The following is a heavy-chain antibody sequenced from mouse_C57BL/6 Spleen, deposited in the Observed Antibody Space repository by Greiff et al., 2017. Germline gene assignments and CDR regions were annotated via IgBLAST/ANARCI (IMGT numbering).Heavy chain of an antibody. Sequence: VQVVESGPGLVAPSQSLSITCTVSGFSLTSYAISWVRQPPGKGLEWLGVIWTGGGTNYNSALKSRLSISKDNSKSQVFLKMNSLQTDDTARYYCARNYNGNYVGSMDYWGQGTSLTVSS. J-gene: IGHJ4*01. V-gene: IGHV2-9-1*01. CDR3: ARNYNGNYVGSMDY. D-gene: IGHD2-1*01. CDR1: GFSLTSYA. CDR2: IWTGGGT.